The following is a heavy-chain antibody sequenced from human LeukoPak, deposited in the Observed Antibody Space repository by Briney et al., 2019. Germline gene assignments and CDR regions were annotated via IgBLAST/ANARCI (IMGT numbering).Heavy chain of an antibody. V-gene: IGHV3-23*01. CDR1: GFTFNNYA. J-gene: IGHJ1*01. D-gene: IGHD5-18*01. Sequence: GESLRLSCAASGFTFNNYAMTWVRQAPGKGLEWVSAISGSGGTTLYADSVKGRFTISRDNSESTLYLQMNSLRAEDTAVYYCAKDQGIQLWLKYFQHWGQGTLVTVSS. CDR3: AKDQGIQLWLKYFQH. CDR2: ISGSGGTT.